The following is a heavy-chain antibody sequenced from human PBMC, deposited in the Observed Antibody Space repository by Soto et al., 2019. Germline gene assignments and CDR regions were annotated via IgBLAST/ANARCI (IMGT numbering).Heavy chain of an antibody. CDR2: IYYRSKWYN. CDR1: EDSVSSNSAA. CDR3: ARDQVAAAGYYYYGMDV. Sequence: SQTLSLTCAISEDSVSSNSAAWNWIRQSPSRGLEWLGRIYYRSKWYNDYALSVKSRITINPDTSKNQFSLQLNSVSPEDTAVYYCARDQVAAAGYYYYGMDVWGQGTTVTVSS. J-gene: IGHJ6*02. D-gene: IGHD6-13*01. V-gene: IGHV6-1*01.